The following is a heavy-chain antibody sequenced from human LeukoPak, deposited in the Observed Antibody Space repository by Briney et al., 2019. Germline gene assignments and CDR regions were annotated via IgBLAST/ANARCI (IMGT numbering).Heavy chain of an antibody. CDR1: GFTFGDYS. J-gene: IGHJ4*02. V-gene: IGHV3-48*02. CDR3: ARDPVIYGYLDY. D-gene: IGHD2-21*01. Sequence: GRSLRLSCTASGFTFGDYSMNWVRQAPGKGLEWVSYISRSSSTIYYADSVEGRFTISRDNAKNSLYLQMNSLRDEDTAVYYCARDPVIYGYLDYWGQGTLVTVSS. CDR2: ISRSSSTI.